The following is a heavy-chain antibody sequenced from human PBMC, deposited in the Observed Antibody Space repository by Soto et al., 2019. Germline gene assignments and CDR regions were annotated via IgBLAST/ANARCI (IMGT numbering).Heavy chain of an antibody. CDR3: TRDTGGFYGMDV. V-gene: IGHV3-49*04. D-gene: IGHD3-10*01. CDR2: IRSKAYGGTT. Sequence: GSLRLSCTASGFTFGDYAMSWVRQAPGKGLEWVGFIRSKAYGGTTEYAASVKGRFTISRDDSKSIAYLQMNSLKTEDTAVYYCTRDTGGFYGMDVWGQGTTVTVSS. CDR1: GFTFGDYA. J-gene: IGHJ6*02.